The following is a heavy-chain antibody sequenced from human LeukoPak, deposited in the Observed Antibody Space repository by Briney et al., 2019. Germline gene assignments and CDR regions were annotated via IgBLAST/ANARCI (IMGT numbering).Heavy chain of an antibody. D-gene: IGHD3-10*01. CDR2: IWYDGSNK. Sequence: GGSLRLSCAASGFTFSSYGMHWVRQAPGKGLELVAVIWYDGSNKYYADSLKGRFTISRDNSKNTLYLQINSLRAEDTAVYYCARDRYYGSGSYYEYYYYGMDVWGQGTTVTVSS. CDR3: ARDRYYGSGSYYEYYYYGMDV. V-gene: IGHV3-33*01. J-gene: IGHJ6*02. CDR1: GFTFSSYG.